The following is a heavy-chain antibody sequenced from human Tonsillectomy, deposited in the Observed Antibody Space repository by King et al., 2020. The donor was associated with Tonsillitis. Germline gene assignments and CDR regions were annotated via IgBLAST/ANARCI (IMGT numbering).Heavy chain of an antibody. V-gene: IGHV4-4*07. CDR3: ARDRDASSGYQYWYFDL. CDR2: IYTSGST. Sequence: QLQESGPGLVKPSETLSLTCTVSGGSISSYYWSWIRQPAGKGLEWIGRIYTSGSTNYNPSLKSRVTMSVDTSKNQFSLKLSSVTAADTAVYYCARDRDASSGYQYWYFDLWGRGTLVTVSS. J-gene: IGHJ2*01. D-gene: IGHD3-22*01. CDR1: GGSISSYY.